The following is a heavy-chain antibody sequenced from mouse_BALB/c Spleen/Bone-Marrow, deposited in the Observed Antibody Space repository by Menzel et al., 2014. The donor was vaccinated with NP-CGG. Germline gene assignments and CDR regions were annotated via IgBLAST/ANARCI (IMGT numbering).Heavy chain of an antibody. CDR1: GFTFSSYA. Sequence: EVQGVESGGGLVKPGGSLKLSCAASGFTFSSYAMSWVRQSPDKRLEWVAEISSGGSYTHYPDTVTGRFTISRDNAKNTLYLEMSSLRSEDAAMYYCASGDVYFAYWGQGTLVTVSA. J-gene: IGHJ3*01. CDR2: ISSGGSYT. CDR3: ASGDVYFAY. V-gene: IGHV5-9-4*01.